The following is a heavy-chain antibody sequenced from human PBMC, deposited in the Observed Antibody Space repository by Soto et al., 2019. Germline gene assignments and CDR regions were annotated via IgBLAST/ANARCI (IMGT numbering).Heavy chain of an antibody. CDR1: GGSISSGGYY. V-gene: IGHV4-31*03. CDR3: ARSSNTGSYYVCDY. J-gene: IGHJ4*02. D-gene: IGHD1-26*01. Sequence: SETLSLTCTVSGGSISSGGYYWSWIRQHPGKGLEWIGYIYYSGSPHYNPSLKSRVTISVDTSKNQFSLNLSSVTAADTAVYYCARSSNTGSYYVCDYWGQGTLVTVSS. CDR2: IYYSGSP.